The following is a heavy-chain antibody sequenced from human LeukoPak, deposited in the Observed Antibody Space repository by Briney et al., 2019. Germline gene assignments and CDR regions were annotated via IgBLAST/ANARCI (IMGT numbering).Heavy chain of an antibody. V-gene: IGHV3-23*01. J-gene: IGHJ4*02. D-gene: IGHD3-22*01. CDR1: GFTFSSYA. CDR2: LSGSGGST. Sequence: PGGSLRLSCAASGFTFSSYAMSWVRQAPGKGLEWVSALSGSGGSTYYADSVKGRFTISRDNSKNTLYLQMNSLRAEDTAVYYCAKPMYYYDSSGYRIGAYYFDYWGQGTLVTVSS. CDR3: AKPMYYYDSSGYRIGAYYFDY.